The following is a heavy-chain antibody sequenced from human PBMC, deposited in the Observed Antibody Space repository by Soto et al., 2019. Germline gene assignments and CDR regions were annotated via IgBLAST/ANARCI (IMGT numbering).Heavy chain of an antibody. CDR1: GASISSYY. CDR2: IYYSGST. CDR3: ARALETSWFDP. J-gene: IGHJ5*02. Sequence: SETLSLTCTVSGASISSYYWSWIRQPPGKGLEWIGYIYYSGSTNYNPSLKSRVTISVDTSKNQFSLKLSSVTAADTAVYYCARALETSWFDPWGQGTLVTVSS. V-gene: IGHV4-59*12.